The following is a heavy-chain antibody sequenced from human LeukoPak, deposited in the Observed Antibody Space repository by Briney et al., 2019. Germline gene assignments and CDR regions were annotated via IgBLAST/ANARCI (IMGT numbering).Heavy chain of an antibody. Sequence: SETLSLTRTVSGGSISRYYWSWIRQPPGKGLECIGYIYYSGSTNYNPSLKSRVTISVDTSKNQFSLKLSSVTAADTAVYYCARRTYFYDSSGYYFDYWGQGTLVTVSS. J-gene: IGHJ4*02. CDR1: GGSISRYY. CDR2: IYYSGST. CDR3: ARRTYFYDSSGYYFDY. V-gene: IGHV4-59*01. D-gene: IGHD3-22*01.